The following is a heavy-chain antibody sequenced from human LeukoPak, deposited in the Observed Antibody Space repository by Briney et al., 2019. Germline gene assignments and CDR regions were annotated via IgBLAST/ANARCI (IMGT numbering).Heavy chain of an antibody. Sequence: ASVKVSCKASAYTFTSYAISWMRQAPGLGLEWMGWISVYNGNTNYAQKLQGRVTMTTDTSTNTVYMELRSLRFDDTAVYYCAVGSGPFDYWGQGTLVTVSS. D-gene: IGHD2-15*01. CDR3: AVGSGPFDY. V-gene: IGHV1-18*01. CDR2: ISVYNGNT. J-gene: IGHJ4*02. CDR1: AYTFTSYA.